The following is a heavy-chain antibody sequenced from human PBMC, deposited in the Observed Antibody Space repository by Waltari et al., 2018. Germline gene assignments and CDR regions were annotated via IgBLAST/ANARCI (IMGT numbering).Heavy chain of an antibody. V-gene: IGHV4-38-2*01. J-gene: IGHJ4*02. D-gene: IGHD3-10*01. CDR3: ARVDGSGSYLVDY. Sequence: QVQLQESGPGLVKPSETLSLTCAVSGYSISSGYYWGWIRQSPGKGLEWIGSFSQSGSTYYNPSLKSRITISVDTSKNQFSLKLTSVTAADTAVDYCARVDGSGSYLVDYWGQGTLVIVS. CDR2: FSQSGST. CDR1: GYSISSGYY.